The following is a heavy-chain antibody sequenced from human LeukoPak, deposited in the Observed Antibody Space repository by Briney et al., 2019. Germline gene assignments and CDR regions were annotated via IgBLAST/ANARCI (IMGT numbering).Heavy chain of an antibody. CDR2: ISWNRGRV. Sequence: PGGSLRLSCETSGFKFGDSAMDWVRQGPGKGLEWVSRISWNRGRVVYADFVKGRYIISRDNAKNSLYLQILSLRVGDTALYFCVKARAFQKINYDFHKWGQGTLVTVSS. CDR1: GFKFGDSA. V-gene: IGHV3-9*01. J-gene: IGHJ4*02. D-gene: IGHD3-16*01. CDR3: VKARAFQKINYDFHK.